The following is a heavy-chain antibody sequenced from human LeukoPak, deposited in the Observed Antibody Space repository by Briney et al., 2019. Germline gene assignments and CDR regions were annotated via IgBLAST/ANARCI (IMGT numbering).Heavy chain of an antibody. Sequence: GGSLRLSCVASGFTLSSYAMCWVRQAPGKGLEWVSTIDSSGGSTYYADSVEGRFTTSRDNSKNTLYLQMNSLRAEDTAVYYCARGRGSSSWYHFDYWGQGTLVTVSS. D-gene: IGHD6-13*01. CDR2: IDSSGGST. J-gene: IGHJ4*02. CDR3: ARGRGSSSWYHFDY. V-gene: IGHV3-23*05. CDR1: GFTLSSYA.